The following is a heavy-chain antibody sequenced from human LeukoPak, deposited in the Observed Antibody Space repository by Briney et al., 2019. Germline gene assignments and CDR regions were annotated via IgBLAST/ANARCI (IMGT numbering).Heavy chain of an antibody. J-gene: IGHJ5*02. V-gene: IGHV1-46*01. CDR1: GYTFTSYY. CDR3: AILRYNWNNLDP. D-gene: IGHD1-1*01. CDR2: INPSGGST. Sequence: GASVKVSCKASGYTFTSYYMHWVRQAPGQGLEWMGIINPSGGSTIYAQKSQGRVTMTRDTSTSTVYMELSSLRSEDTAVYYCAILRYNWNNLDPWGQGTLVTVSS.